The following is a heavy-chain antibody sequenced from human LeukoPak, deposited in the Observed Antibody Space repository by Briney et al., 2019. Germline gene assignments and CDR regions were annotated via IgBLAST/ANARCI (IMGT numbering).Heavy chain of an antibody. D-gene: IGHD1-26*01. CDR1: GFTSSSYS. CDR2: ISSSSSTI. V-gene: IGHV3-48*01. Sequence: GGSLRLSCAASGFTSSSYSMNWVRQAPGKGLEWVSYISSSSSTIYYADSVKGRFTISRDNAKNSLYLQMNSLRAEDTAVYYCARDSGSYQFDYWGQGTLVTVSS. J-gene: IGHJ4*02. CDR3: ARDSGSYQFDY.